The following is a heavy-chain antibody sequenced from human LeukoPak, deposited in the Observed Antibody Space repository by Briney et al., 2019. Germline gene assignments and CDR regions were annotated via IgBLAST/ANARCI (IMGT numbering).Heavy chain of an antibody. V-gene: IGHV3-23*01. D-gene: IGHD6-19*01. J-gene: IGHJ5*02. CDR2: ITGNGGTT. Sequence: GGSLRLSCAASGFTFSNYGMNWVRQAPGKGLEWVSGITGNGGTTYYADSVKGRFTISRDNSKNTVYLQMNSLRAEDTAVYYCAKEATSSGWYKYNWFDPWGQGTLVTVSS. CDR3: AKEATSSGWYKYNWFDP. CDR1: GFTFSNYG.